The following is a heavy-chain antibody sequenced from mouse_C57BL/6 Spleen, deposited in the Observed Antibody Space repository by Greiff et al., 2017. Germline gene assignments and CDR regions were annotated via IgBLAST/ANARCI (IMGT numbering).Heavy chain of an antibody. J-gene: IGHJ2*01. CDR3: ARWDYDEEDFGY. CDR2: IYPGDGDT. Sequence: QVQLKESGAELVKPGASVKISCKASGYAFSSYWMNWVKQRPGKGLEWIGQIYPGDGDTNYNGKFKGKATLTADKSSSTAYMQLSSLTSEDSAVYFCARWDYDEEDFGYWGQGTTLTVSS. CDR1: GYAFSSYW. V-gene: IGHV1-80*01. D-gene: IGHD2-4*01.